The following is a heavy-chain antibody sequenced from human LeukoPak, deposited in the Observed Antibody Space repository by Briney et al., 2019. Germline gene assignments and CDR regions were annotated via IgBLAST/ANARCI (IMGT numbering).Heavy chain of an antibody. CDR2: INPSGGST. CDR1: GYTFTSYY. V-gene: IGHV1-46*01. CDR3: ARDREYGSGSYYNVGNWFDP. D-gene: IGHD3-10*01. Sequence: ASVKVSCKASGYTFTSYYMHWVRQAPGQGLEWMGIINPSGGSTSYAQKFQGRVTMTRDTSTSTVYMELSSLRSEDTAVYYCARDREYGSGSYYNVGNWFDPWGQGTLVTVSS. J-gene: IGHJ5*02.